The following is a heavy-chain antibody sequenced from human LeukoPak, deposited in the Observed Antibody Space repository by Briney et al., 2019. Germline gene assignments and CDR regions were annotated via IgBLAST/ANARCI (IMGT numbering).Heavy chain of an antibody. CDR3: ARGGSSGPLYPYYYYMDV. V-gene: IGHV4-59*01. D-gene: IGHD3-3*01. J-gene: IGHJ6*03. CDR1: GGSISSYY. CDR2: IYYSGST. Sequence: SETLSLTCTVSGGSISSYYWSWIRQPPGKGLEWIGYIYYSGSTNYNPSLKSRVTISVDTSKNQFSLKLSSVTAADTAVYYCARGGSSGPLYPYYYYMDVWGKGTTVTVSS.